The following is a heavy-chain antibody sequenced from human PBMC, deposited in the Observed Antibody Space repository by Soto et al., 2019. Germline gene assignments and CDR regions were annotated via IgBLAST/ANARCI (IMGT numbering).Heavy chain of an antibody. CDR1: GGSISSSSYY. CDR3: ARISVASRYMDV. CDR2: FYYSGST. D-gene: IGHD5-12*01. Sequence: SETMSLTCTVSGGSISSSSYYWGWIRQSPGKGLEWIGSFYYSGSTYYSPSLRSRVTISGDTSRKQISLRLSSVTAADTAVYYCARISVASRYMDVWGKGTTVTVSS. V-gene: IGHV4-39*01. J-gene: IGHJ6*03.